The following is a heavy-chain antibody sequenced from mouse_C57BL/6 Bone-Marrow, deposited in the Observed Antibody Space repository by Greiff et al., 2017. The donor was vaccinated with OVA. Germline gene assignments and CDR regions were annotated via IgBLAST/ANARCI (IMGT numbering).Heavy chain of an antibody. V-gene: IGHV1-81*01. CDR1: GYTFTSYG. J-gene: IGHJ2*01. CDR2: IYPRSGNT. CDR3: ALIYYDYDQGYYFDY. Sequence: ESGAELARPGASVKLSCKASGYTFTSYGISWVKQRTGQGLEWIGEIYPRSGNTYYNEKFKGKATLTADKSSSTAYMELRSLTSEDSAVYFCALIYYDYDQGYYFDYWGQGTTLTVSS. D-gene: IGHD2-4*01.